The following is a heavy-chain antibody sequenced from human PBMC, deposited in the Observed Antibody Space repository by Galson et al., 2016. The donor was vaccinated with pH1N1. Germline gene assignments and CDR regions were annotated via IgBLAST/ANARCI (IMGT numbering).Heavy chain of an antibody. CDR3: ASDPRGYSYSYGRNWFDS. D-gene: IGHD5-18*01. CDR1: GGSISSGGIY. V-gene: IGHV4-31*01. Sequence: TLSLTCTVAGGSISSGGIYWQWIRQLPGQGLAWIGFIYDTTNTYYNPYLKSLISMSEDTSTTHISLKRRSLTAADTAGYFLASDPRGYSYSYGRNWFDSWGQGALVTVSS. CDR2: IYDTTNT. J-gene: IGHJ5*01.